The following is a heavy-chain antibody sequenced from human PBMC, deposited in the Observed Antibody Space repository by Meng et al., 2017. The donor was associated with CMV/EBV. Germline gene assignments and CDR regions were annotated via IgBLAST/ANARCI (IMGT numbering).Heavy chain of an antibody. D-gene: IGHD6-6*01. J-gene: IGHJ6*02. CDR2: ISSSSSYI. CDR3: ARGAAQLDYYYYYGMDV. Sequence: GGSLRLSCAASGFTFSSYSMNWVRQAPGKGLEWVSSISSSSSYIYYADSVKGRFTISRDNAKYSLYLQMNSLRAEDTAVYYCARGAAQLDYYYYYGMDVWGQGTTVTVSS. CDR1: GFTFSSYS. V-gene: IGHV3-21*01.